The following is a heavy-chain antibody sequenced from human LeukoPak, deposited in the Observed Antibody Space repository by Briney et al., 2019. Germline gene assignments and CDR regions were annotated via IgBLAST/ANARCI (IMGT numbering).Heavy chain of an antibody. CDR1: GFTFSSYW. J-gene: IGHJ4*02. D-gene: IGHD3-10*01. CDR2: IKQDGSEK. CDR3: ARVWFGERTNYFDY. Sequence: GGSLRLSCAASGFTFSSYWMSCVRQAPGKGLEWVANIKQDGSEKYYVDSVKGRFTISRDNAKNSLYLQMNSLRAEDTAVYYCARVWFGERTNYFDYWGQGTLVTVSS. V-gene: IGHV3-7*01.